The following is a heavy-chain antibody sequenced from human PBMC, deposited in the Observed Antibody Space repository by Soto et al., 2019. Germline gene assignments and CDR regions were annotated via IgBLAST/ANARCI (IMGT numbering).Heavy chain of an antibody. CDR2: ISYDGSNK. CDR3: DVENY. CDR1: GFTFSSYA. J-gene: IGHJ4*02. D-gene: IGHD2-21*01. V-gene: IGHV3-30-3*01. Sequence: GGSLRLSCAASGFTFSSYAMHWVRQAPGKGLEWVAVISYDGSNKYYADSVKGRFTISRDNSKNTLYLQMNSLRAEDTAVYYCDVENYWGQGTLVTVSS.